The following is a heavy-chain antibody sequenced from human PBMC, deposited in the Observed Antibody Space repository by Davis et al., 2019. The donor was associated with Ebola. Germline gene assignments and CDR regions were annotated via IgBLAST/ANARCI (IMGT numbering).Heavy chain of an antibody. CDR3: AKAGSSGWRDFDY. CDR2: SRNKANSYTT. V-gene: IGHV3-72*01. J-gene: IGHJ4*02. Sequence: PGGSLRLSCAASGFTLSDNYMDWVRQTPGKGLEWVARSRNKANSYTTEYAASVKGRFTVSRDDSKNSLYLQMNTLGTEDTAVYYCAKAGSSGWRDFDYWGQGTLVTVSS. D-gene: IGHD6-25*01. CDR1: GFTLSDNY.